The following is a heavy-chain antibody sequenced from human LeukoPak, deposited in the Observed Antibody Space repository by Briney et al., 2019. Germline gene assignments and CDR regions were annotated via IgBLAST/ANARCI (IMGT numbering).Heavy chain of an antibody. Sequence: GGSLRLSCAASGFTFSSYSMNWVRQAPGKGLEWVSYISSSSSTIYYADSVKGRFTISRDKAKNSLYLQMNSLRDEDTAVYYCARVEDCSSTSCYRFVYYYYGMDVWGQGTTVTVSS. J-gene: IGHJ6*02. V-gene: IGHV3-48*02. CDR2: ISSSSSTI. CDR3: ARVEDCSSTSCYRFVYYYYGMDV. CDR1: GFTFSSYS. D-gene: IGHD2-2*01.